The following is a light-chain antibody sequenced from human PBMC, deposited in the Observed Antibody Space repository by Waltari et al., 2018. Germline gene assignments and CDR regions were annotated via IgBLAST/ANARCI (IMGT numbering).Light chain of an antibody. J-gene: IGKJ1*01. V-gene: IGKV3-20*01. CDR3: QHYVRLPAT. Sequence: EIVLTQSPGTLSLSPGERATLSCRASQSVSRTLAWYHQKPGQARKLLIYGASIRATGIPNRFTGSGSGTDFSLTISSLEPEDFAIYFCQHYVRLPATFGQGTKVEIK. CDR2: GAS. CDR1: QSVSRT.